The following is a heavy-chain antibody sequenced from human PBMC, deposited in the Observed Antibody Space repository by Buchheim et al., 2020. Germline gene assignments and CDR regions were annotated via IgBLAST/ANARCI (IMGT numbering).Heavy chain of an antibody. CDR2: INPNSGGT. J-gene: IGHJ3*02. CDR3: ARTRITIFGVGRDAFDI. Sequence: QVQLVQSGAEVKKPGASVKVSCKASGYTFTGYYMHWVRQAPGQGLEWMGWINPNSGGTNYAQKFQGWVTMTRDTSISTAFMELSRLRSDDTAVYYCARTRITIFGVGRDAFDIWGQGT. V-gene: IGHV1-2*04. D-gene: IGHD3-3*01. CDR1: GYTFTGYY.